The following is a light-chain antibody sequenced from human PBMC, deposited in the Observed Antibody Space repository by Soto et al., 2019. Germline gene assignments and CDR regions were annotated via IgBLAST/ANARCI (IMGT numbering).Light chain of an antibody. CDR3: QQYNNWPLT. V-gene: IGKV3-15*01. J-gene: IGKJ1*01. CDR1: QSVSNN. CDR2: GAS. Sequence: EIVMTQSPATLSVSAGDSATLSCRASQSVSNNLAWYRRKPGQAPRVLIYGASIRATGVPARFSGSGSGTEFTLTISGLQSEDFALFYCQQYNNWPLTFGQGAKVDIK.